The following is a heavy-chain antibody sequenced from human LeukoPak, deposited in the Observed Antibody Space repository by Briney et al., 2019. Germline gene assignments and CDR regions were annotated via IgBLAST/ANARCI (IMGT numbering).Heavy chain of an antibody. V-gene: IGHV3-33*01. CDR2: IWYDGSNK. J-gene: IGHJ4*02. Sequence: GGSLRLSCAASGFTFSSYGMHWVRQAPGKGLEWVAVIWYDGSNKYYADSVKGRFTISRDNAKNSLYLQMNTLRAEDTAVYYCARAADHHEGFGYWGQGTLVTVSS. CDR3: ARAADHHEGFGY. CDR1: GFTFSSYG.